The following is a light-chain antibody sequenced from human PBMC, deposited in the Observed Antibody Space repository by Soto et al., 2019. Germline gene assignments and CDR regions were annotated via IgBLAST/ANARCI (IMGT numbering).Light chain of an antibody. CDR2: ATS. CDR3: QQRET. Sequence: DIQMTQSPSSLSASVGDRVTITCRASQAIHSYLNWYQQKPGKAPNLLIFATSTLQSGVPSRFSGSGSGTDFTLTISSLQPEDFATYYCQQRETFGPGTKVD. V-gene: IGKV1-39*01. J-gene: IGKJ3*01. CDR1: QAIHSY.